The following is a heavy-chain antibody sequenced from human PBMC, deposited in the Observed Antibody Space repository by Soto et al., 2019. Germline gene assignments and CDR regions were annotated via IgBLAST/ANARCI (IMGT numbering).Heavy chain of an antibody. J-gene: IGHJ6*02. CDR2: IYYSGST. CDR3: ARDGPDYGMDV. CDR1: GGSISSYY. V-gene: IGHV4-59*01. Sequence: QVQLQESGPGLVKPSETLSLTCTVSGGSISSYYWSWIRQPPGKGLEWIGYIYYSGSTNYNPSLKSRVTISVDTSKNQFSLKLSSVTAADTAVYYCARDGPDYGMDVWGQGTTVTVSS.